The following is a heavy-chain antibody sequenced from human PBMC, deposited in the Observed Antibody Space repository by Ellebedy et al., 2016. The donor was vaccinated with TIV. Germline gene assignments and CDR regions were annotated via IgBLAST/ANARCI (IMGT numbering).Heavy chain of an antibody. Sequence: AASVKVSCKASGYTFTGYYMHWVRQAPGQGLEWMGWINPNSGGTNYAQKFQGRVTMTRDTSISTAYMELSRLRSDDTAVYYCASQGGAAATGGWFDPWGQGTLVTVSS. D-gene: IGHD6-13*01. CDR1: GYTFTGYY. V-gene: IGHV1-2*02. CDR2: INPNSGGT. J-gene: IGHJ5*02. CDR3: ASQGGAAATGGWFDP.